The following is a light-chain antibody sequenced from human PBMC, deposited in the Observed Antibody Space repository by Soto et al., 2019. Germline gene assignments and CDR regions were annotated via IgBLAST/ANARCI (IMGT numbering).Light chain of an antibody. Sequence: DIQMTQSPSSLSASLGDRVTITCRASQSISSYLNWYQQKPGKAPKLLIYAASSLQSGVPSRLSGSGSGKDFTLTISSLQPEDFATYYCQQSYSTPPTFGQGTKVAIK. J-gene: IGKJ1*01. V-gene: IGKV1-39*01. CDR2: AAS. CDR1: QSISSY. CDR3: QQSYSTPPT.